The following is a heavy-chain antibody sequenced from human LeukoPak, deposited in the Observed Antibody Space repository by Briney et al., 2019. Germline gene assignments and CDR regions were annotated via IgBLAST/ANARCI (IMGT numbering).Heavy chain of an antibody. Sequence: PSGTLSLTCAVSGASVSSSTWWSWVRQPPGKGLEWIGEIDHSGSTNYSPSLKSRVTISVDTSKNQFSLKLSSVTAADTAVYYCARTAYYYYYYMDVWGKGTTVTVSS. CDR2: IDHSGST. CDR1: GASVSSSTW. CDR3: ARTAYYYYYYMDV. V-gene: IGHV4-4*02. J-gene: IGHJ6*03.